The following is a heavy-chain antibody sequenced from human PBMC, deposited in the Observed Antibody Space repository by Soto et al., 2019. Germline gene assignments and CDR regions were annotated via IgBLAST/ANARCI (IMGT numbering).Heavy chain of an antibody. J-gene: IGHJ3*01. CDR2: ISSSSSMV. Sequence: PGGSLRLSCAASGFTFTRYSMNWVRQAPGKGLEWVSHISSSSSMVYYADSVKGRFSISRDNAKNSLYLEMNSLRAEDTAVYYCASYDNTNAFDVWGQGTMVTVS. V-gene: IGHV3-48*01. CDR1: GFTFTRYS. D-gene: IGHD3-10*01. CDR3: ASYDNTNAFDV.